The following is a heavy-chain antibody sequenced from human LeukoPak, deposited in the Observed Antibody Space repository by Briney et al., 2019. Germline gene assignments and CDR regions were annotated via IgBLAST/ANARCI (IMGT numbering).Heavy chain of an antibody. D-gene: IGHD2-2*01. CDR3: STVPLGYCSSTSCYSYFDY. V-gene: IGHV3-15*01. J-gene: IGHJ4*02. CDR2: IKSNTDGGTT. Sequence: GGSLRLSCAASGFTFSNAWMSWVRQAPGKGLEWVGCIKSNTDGGTTDYAAPVKVRFTISRDDSKNTLYLQMNSLKTEDTAVYYCSTVPLGYCSSTSCYSYFDYWGQGTLVTVSS. CDR1: GFTFSNAW.